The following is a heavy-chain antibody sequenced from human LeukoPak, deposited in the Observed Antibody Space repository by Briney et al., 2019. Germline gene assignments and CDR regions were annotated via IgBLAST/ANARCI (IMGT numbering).Heavy chain of an antibody. CDR2: ISSNSRYT. J-gene: IGHJ4*02. Sequence: PGGSLRLSCAASGFTFSSYSMNWVRQAPGEGLEWVSSISSNSRYTYYADSVKGRFTISRDNAKSSLYLQMNSLRADDTAVYDCARVAEAAAFDYWGQGTLVTVSS. D-gene: IGHD6-13*01. CDR3: ARVAEAAAFDY. CDR1: GFTFSSYS. V-gene: IGHV3-21*01.